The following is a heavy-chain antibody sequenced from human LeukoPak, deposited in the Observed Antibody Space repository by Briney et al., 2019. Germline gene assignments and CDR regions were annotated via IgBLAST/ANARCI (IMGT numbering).Heavy chain of an antibody. J-gene: IGHJ4*02. V-gene: IGHV3-23*01. Sequence: PGGSLRLSCEGSGFNFNYYAMSWVRQAPGKRLEWVSTISGSGYGPSYADSVRGRFSISRDNSNSMVYLQMHSLRVEDTAVYYCSRINYGGNSGYHFDSWGQGTLVTVSS. CDR3: SRINYGGNSGYHFDS. CDR1: GFNFNYYA. CDR2: ISGSGYGP. D-gene: IGHD4-23*01.